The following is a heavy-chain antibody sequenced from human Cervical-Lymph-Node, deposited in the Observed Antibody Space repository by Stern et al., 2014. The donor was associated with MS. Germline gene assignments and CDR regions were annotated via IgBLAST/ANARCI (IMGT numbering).Heavy chain of an antibody. J-gene: IGHJ4*02. Sequence: EVQLVQSGPEVKRPGESLKISCQASGYTFTSYWIGGVRQMPGKGLEWIAIIFPGGSDIRSSPSFQGQVTISADKSSSPAYLQWNNLKASDTAIYYCARQRYFDYWGQGTLVTVSS. CDR2: IFPGGSDI. V-gene: IGHV5-51*01. CDR3: ARQRYFDY. CDR1: GYTFTSYW.